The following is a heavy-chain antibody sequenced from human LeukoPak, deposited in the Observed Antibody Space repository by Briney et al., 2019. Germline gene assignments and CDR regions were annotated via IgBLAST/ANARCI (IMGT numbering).Heavy chain of an antibody. CDR1: GYTFTSYD. CDR3: ATHGGDCTNGVCYPYYMDV. J-gene: IGHJ6*03. Sequence: ASVKASCKASGYTFTSYDINWVRQATGQGREWMGWMNPNSGNTGYAQKFQGRVTITRNTSISTAYMELSSLRSEDTAVYYCATHGGDCTNGVCYPYYMDVWGKGTTVTVSS. CDR2: MNPNSGNT. D-gene: IGHD2-8*01. V-gene: IGHV1-8*03.